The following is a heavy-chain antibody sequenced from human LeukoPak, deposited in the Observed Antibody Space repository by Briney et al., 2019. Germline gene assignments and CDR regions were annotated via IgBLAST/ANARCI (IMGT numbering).Heavy chain of an antibody. CDR2: IYYSGST. V-gene: IGHV4-30-4*01. CDR1: GGSISSGDYY. J-gene: IGHJ6*02. Sequence: PSETLSLTCTVSGGSISSGDYYWRWIRQPPGKGLEWIGYIYYSGSTYYNPSLKSRVTISVDTSKNQFSLKLSSVTAADTAVYYCARDLLGYCSSTSCYEDYYYYGMDVWGQGTTVTVSS. CDR3: ARDLLGYCSSTSCYEDYYYYGMDV. D-gene: IGHD2-2*01.